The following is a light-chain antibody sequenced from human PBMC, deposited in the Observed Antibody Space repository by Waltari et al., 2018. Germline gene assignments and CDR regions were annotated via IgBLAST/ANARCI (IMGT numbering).Light chain of an antibody. CDR1: SSDVGNYNL. V-gene: IGLV2-23*02. Sequence: QSGLTQPASVSGSPGQSITISCTGTSSDVGNYNLVSWYQQYPGKAPKLMVCEVTKRTSGFLDRFCCSKSGNTASLTIYGLQSEDEADYYCCSYARLGIYVFGTGTKVTVL. CDR2: EVT. CDR3: CSYARLGIYV. J-gene: IGLJ1*01.